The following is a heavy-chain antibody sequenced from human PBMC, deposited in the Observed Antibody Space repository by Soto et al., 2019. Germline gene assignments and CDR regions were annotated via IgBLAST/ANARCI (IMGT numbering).Heavy chain of an antibody. J-gene: IGHJ4*02. CDR2: IYWDDDN. D-gene: IGHD6-19*01. V-gene: IGHV2-5*02. CDR1: WFSLTTRVVI. Sequence: SGPTLVNPTQTLTLTCTFSWFSLTTRVVIVGLILQPPGNSLEWLAFIYWDDDNRYSPSLNNILTITKYTSKNQVFLTMTNMDPVDXXTXYCVHSYGRGCYYYFTSWGQGTLVTVSS. CDR3: VHSYGRGCYYYFTS.